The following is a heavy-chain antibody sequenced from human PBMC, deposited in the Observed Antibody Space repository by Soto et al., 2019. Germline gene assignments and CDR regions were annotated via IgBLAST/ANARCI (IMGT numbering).Heavy chain of an antibody. CDR1: GFTFSTYW. CDR2: IKQDGSEK. CDR3: TKNRASLDY. Sequence: GGSLRLSCAASGFTFSTYWMSWVRQAPGKGLEWVANIKQDGSEKNYVDSVKGRFTISRDNAKNSVYLQMNSLRAEDTAVYYCTKNRASLDYWGQGTLVTVSS. V-gene: IGHV3-7*05. D-gene: IGHD2-15*01. J-gene: IGHJ4*02.